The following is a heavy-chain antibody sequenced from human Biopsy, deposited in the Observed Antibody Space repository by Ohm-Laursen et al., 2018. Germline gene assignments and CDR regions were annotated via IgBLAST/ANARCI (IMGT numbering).Heavy chain of an antibody. V-gene: IGHV3-33*01. Sequence: SLRLSCTASGFTFSSYGMHWVRQAPGKGLEWVAFIWYGGFNRYYADSVKGRFTISRDNSKNTLDLQMNSLRAEDTAVYYCATSTMVRSSGHAFDIWGQGTVVTVS. D-gene: IGHD3-10*01. CDR1: GFTFSSYG. CDR2: IWYGGFNR. CDR3: ATSTMVRSSGHAFDI. J-gene: IGHJ3*02.